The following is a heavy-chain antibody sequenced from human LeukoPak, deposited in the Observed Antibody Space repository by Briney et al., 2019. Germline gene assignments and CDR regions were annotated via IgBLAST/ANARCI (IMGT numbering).Heavy chain of an antibody. V-gene: IGHV1-69*05. D-gene: IGHD5-18*01. J-gene: IGHJ5*02. CDR1: GGTFSSYG. CDR2: IIPIFGTA. Sequence: WASVKVSCKASGGTFSSYGISWVRQAPGQGLEWMGGIIPIFGTANYAQKFQGRVTITTDESTSTAYMELTSLRSEDTAVYYCASGTSYTAMVSWGQGPLVTVSS. CDR3: ASGTSYTAMVS.